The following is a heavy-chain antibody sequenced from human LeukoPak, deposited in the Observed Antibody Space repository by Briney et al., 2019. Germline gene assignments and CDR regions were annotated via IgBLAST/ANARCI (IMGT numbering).Heavy chain of an antibody. V-gene: IGHV3-30*18. CDR2: ISSDGSNE. CDR1: GFTFSSYG. J-gene: IGHJ3*02. D-gene: IGHD5-24*01. CDR3: AKDGRDGYNYDPFDI. Sequence: GKSLRLSCAASGFTFSSYGMHWVRQAPGKGLEGVAVISSDGSNEDYADPVKGRFTISRDNSKNTLYLQMNSLRAEDTAVYYCAKDGRDGYNYDPFDIWGQGTMVTVSS.